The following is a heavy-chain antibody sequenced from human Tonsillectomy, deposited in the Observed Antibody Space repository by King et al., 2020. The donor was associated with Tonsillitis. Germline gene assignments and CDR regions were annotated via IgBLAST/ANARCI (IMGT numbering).Heavy chain of an antibody. CDR3: TSVTWNGRFDY. V-gene: IGHV3-15*01. J-gene: IGHJ4*02. CDR1: GFTFSDAW. CDR2: IKSKSGGGTA. D-gene: IGHD3-3*01. Sequence: QLVQSGGGLVEPGGSLRLSCAVSGFTFSDAWMSWVRQAPGKGLEWVGRIKSKSGGGTADYAAPVRGTFTISRDDSKNTLYLQMNCLKTEDTAVYYCTSVTWNGRFDYWGQGAVVTVSS.